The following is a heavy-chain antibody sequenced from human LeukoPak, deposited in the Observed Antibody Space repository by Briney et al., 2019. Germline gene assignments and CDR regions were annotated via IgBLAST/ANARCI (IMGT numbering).Heavy chain of an antibody. J-gene: IGHJ4*02. V-gene: IGHV4-39*01. CDR1: GGSISSSSYY. D-gene: IGHD6-13*01. CDR2: IYYSGST. CDR3: ARLGVSSWYIDY. Sequence: PSETLSLTCTVSGGSISSSSYYWGWIRQPPGKGLEWIGSIYYSGSTYYNPSLKSRVTISVDTSKNQFSLKLSSVTAADTAVYYCARLGVSSWYIDYRGQGTLVTVSS.